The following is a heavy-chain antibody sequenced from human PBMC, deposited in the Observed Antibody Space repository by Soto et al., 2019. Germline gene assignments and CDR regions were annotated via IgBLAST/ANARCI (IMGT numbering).Heavy chain of an antibody. J-gene: IGHJ4*02. CDR3: ASSFTGIIDSEGAGTHY. Sequence: EVQLVESGGGLVKPGGSLRLSCAASGFAFSSYSMNWVRQAPGKGLEWVSSISSTGTFIYYGDSVQGRFTVSRDNAQRSLYLQMSRLRAVDSAMYYSASSFTGIIDSEGAGTHYWGQGPLVTVSS. CDR2: ISSTGTFI. D-gene: IGHD1-20*01. CDR1: GFAFSSYS. V-gene: IGHV3-21*04.